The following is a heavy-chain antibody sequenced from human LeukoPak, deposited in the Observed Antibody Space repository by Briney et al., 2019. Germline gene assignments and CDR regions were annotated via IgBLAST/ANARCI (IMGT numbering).Heavy chain of an antibody. CDR3: ARGQEWLRPYYYFYMDL. CDR1: GGSFSGYY. J-gene: IGHJ6*03. V-gene: IGHV4-34*01. CDR2: INHSGST. D-gene: IGHD5-12*01. Sequence: PSETLSLTCAVYGGSFSGYYWSWIRQPPGKGLEWIGEINHSGSTNYNPSLKSRVTISVDTSKNQFSLKLSSVTAADTALYYCARGQEWLRPYYYFYMDLWGKGTTVTVSS.